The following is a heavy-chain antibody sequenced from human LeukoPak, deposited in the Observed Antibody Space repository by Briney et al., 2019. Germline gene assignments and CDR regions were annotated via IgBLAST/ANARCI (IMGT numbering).Heavy chain of an antibody. D-gene: IGHD3-10*01. V-gene: IGHV3-23*01. J-gene: IGHJ4*02. CDR1: GFTFSSYA. CDR2: ITGSGGIT. CDR3: AAPAGWGMVRGVSY. Sequence: GGSLRLSCAASGFTFSSYAMSWVRQAPGKGLEWVSGITGSGGITYYADSVKGRFTISRDNSKNTLYLQMNSLRAEDTAVYYCAAPAGWGMVRGVSYWGQGTLVTVSS.